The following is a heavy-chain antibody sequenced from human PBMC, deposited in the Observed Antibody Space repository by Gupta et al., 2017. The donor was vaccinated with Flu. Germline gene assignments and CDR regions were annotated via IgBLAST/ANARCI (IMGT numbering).Heavy chain of an antibody. V-gene: IGHV3-23*01. Sequence: EVELLESGGGLAQPGGSLRLSCAASGITLTNYAMSWVRQAPGKGLEWVSVISIGGGTTYFADSVKGRFTIARDNSKNMVFMQMNSLGVEDTAVYYCAGGPGALDLWGQGTTVTVSS. CDR1: GITLTNYA. CDR3: AGGPGALDL. D-gene: IGHD3-16*01. CDR2: ISIGGGTT. J-gene: IGHJ3*01.